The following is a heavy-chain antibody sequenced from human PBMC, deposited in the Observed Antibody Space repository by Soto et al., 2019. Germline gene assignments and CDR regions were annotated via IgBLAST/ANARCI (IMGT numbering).Heavy chain of an antibody. CDR2: IYNSGRT. CDR1: GGTISHYY. V-gene: IGHV4-59*01. Sequence: SETLSLTCTVSGGTISHYYWSWIRQPPGGGLQWIGYIYNSGRTDYNPSLKSRVTISVDMSKNQFSLDLSSVTAADTAVYYCAGGTWLNPTPYYFDYWGQGALVTVSS. CDR3: AGGTWLNPTPYYFDY. J-gene: IGHJ4*02. D-gene: IGHD1-1*01.